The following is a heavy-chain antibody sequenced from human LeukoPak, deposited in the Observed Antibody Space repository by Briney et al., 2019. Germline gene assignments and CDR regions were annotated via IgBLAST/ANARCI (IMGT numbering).Heavy chain of an antibody. CDR3: ARDYSNNWYETWFDP. Sequence: ASVKVSCKTSGYTFSNHDINWVRQAPGQGLEWVGWMDPNTGNTVYAQMFQGRVTMTRNTSISTAYMELSSLRSEDTAVYYCARDYSNNWYETWFDPWGQGTLVTVSS. V-gene: IGHV1-8*02. D-gene: IGHD6-13*01. CDR1: GYTFSNHD. J-gene: IGHJ5*02. CDR2: MDPNTGNT.